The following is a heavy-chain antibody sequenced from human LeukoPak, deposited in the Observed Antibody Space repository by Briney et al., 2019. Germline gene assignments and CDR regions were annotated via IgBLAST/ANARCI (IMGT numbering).Heavy chain of an antibody. D-gene: IGHD5-24*01. CDR1: GFTLSSYA. Sequence: GGSLRLSCAASGFTLSSYAMSWVRQAPGKGLEWVSSISGSGGSTYYADSVKGRLTISRDNSKSTLYLQMNSLRAEDTAVYYCAKGSEYNYGPYSFDCWGQGTLVTVSS. CDR2: ISGSGGST. J-gene: IGHJ4*02. V-gene: IGHV3-23*01. CDR3: AKGSEYNYGPYSFDC.